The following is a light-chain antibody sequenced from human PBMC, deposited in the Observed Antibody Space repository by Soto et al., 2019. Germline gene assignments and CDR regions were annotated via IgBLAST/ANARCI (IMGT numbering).Light chain of an antibody. CDR3: QKYGTSPFT. CDR2: GAS. J-gene: IGKJ3*01. CDR1: QSVSSN. Sequence: EMVVSQSPDPLSVAAGERATIAWRASQSVSSNLAWYQQKPGQAPRLLIYGASTRATGIPARFSGRGSGTAFTLTIRSLEPEDFAVYYCQKYGTSPFTVGPGTKVDIK. V-gene: IGKV3-15*01.